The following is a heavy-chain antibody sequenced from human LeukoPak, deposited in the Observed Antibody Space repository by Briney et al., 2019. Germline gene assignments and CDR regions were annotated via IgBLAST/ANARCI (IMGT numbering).Heavy chain of an antibody. Sequence: GGSLRLSCAASGFTFSSYGMHWVRQAPGKGLEWVAFIRYDGSNKYYADFVKGRFTISRDNSKNTLYLQMNSLRAEDTAVYYCAKVNYYDSSGYLPLDYWGQGTLVTVSS. CDR1: GFTFSSYG. D-gene: IGHD3-22*01. CDR2: IRYDGSNK. CDR3: AKVNYYDSSGYLPLDY. V-gene: IGHV3-30*02. J-gene: IGHJ4*02.